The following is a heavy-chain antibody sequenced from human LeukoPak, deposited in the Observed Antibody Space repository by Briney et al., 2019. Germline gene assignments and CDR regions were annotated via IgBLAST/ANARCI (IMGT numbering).Heavy chain of an antibody. CDR2: INHSGST. J-gene: IGHJ4*02. D-gene: IGHD3-10*01. Sequence: SETLSLTCAVYGRSFSGYYWSWIRQPPGKGLEWLGEINHSGSTNDNPSLKSRVTISVDTSKNQFSLKLSSVTAADTVVYYCARRLGTMVRASIGYWGQGTLVTVSS. V-gene: IGHV4-34*01. CDR3: ARRLGTMVRASIGY. CDR1: GRSFSGYY.